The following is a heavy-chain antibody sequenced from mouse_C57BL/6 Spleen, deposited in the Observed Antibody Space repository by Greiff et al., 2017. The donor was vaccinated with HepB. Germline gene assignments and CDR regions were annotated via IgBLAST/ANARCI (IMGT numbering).Heavy chain of an antibody. V-gene: IGHV5-9-1*02. J-gene: IGHJ1*03. Sequence: EVQLVESGEGLVKPGGSLKLSCAASGFTFSSYAMSWVRQTPETRLEWVAYISSGGDYIYYADTVKGRFTISRDNARNTLYLQMSSLKSEDTAMYYCTREGYYDYDEWYFDVWGTGTTVTVSS. CDR3: TREGYYDYDEWYFDV. CDR1: GFTFSSYA. CDR2: ISSGGDYI. D-gene: IGHD2-4*01.